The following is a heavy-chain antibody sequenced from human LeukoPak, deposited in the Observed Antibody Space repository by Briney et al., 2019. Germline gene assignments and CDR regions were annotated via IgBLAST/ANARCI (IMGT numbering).Heavy chain of an antibody. CDR3: ASGVGIAVAGTVKPYYYGMDV. Sequence: GESLKISCRGSGYSFTSYWIGWVRQMPGKGLEWMGIIYPGDPDTTYSPSFQGQVTISADKSISTTYLQWSSLKASDTAMYYCASGVGIAVAGTVKPYYYGMDVWGQGTTVTVSS. D-gene: IGHD6-19*01. CDR1: GYSFTSYW. J-gene: IGHJ6*02. CDR2: IYPGDPDT. V-gene: IGHV5-51*01.